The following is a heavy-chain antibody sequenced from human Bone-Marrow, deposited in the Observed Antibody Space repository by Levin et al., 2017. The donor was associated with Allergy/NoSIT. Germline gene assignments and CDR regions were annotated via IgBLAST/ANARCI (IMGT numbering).Heavy chain of an antibody. Sequence: PWASVKVSCKASGGTFSSYAISWVRQAPGQGLEWMGGIIPIFGTANYAQKFQGRVTITADESTSTAYMELSSLRSEDTAVYYCARDSIAVAAPDYWGQGTLVTVSS. J-gene: IGHJ4*02. CDR1: GGTFSSYA. CDR2: IIPIFGTA. CDR3: ARDSIAVAAPDY. D-gene: IGHD6-19*01. V-gene: IGHV1-69*13.